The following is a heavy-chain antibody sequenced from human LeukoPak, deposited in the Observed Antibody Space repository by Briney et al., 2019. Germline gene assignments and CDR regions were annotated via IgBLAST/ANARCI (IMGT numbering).Heavy chain of an antibody. V-gene: IGHV1-18*01. Sequence: ASVKVSCTASGYTFTSYGISWVRQAPGQGLEWMGWISAYNGNTNYAQKLQGRVTMTTDTSTSTAYMELRSLRSDDTAVYYCARLYYDILTGYYTYYFDYWGQGTLVTVSS. CDR2: ISAYNGNT. J-gene: IGHJ4*02. D-gene: IGHD3-9*01. CDR1: GYTFTSYG. CDR3: ARLYYDILTGYYTYYFDY.